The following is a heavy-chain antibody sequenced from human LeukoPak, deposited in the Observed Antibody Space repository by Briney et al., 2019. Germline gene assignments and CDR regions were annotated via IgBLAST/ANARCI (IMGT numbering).Heavy chain of an antibody. Sequence: PSETLSLTCTFSGGSISPYYWSWIRQPPGKGLEWLGYIYYSGSTNCNPSLKSRVTISVDTSKNQFSLKLTSVAAADTAVYYCARMPGSSTGFDYWGRGTLVTVSS. D-gene: IGHD6-6*01. J-gene: IGHJ4*02. CDR1: GGSISPYY. CDR3: ARMPGSSTGFDY. CDR2: IYYSGST. V-gene: IGHV4-59*01.